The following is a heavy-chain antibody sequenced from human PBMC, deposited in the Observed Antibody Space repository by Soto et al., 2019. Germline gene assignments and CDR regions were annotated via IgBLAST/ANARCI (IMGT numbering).Heavy chain of an antibody. D-gene: IGHD2-15*01. CDR2: ISSSGSTI. Sequence: GGSLRLSCAASGFTFSSYEMNWVRQAPGKGLEWVSYISSSGSTIYYADSVKGRFTISRDNAKNSLYLQMNSLRAEDTAVYYYARDSGGGNALYYYYGMDVWGQGTTVTVSS. CDR3: ARDSGGGNALYYYYGMDV. V-gene: IGHV3-48*03. J-gene: IGHJ6*02. CDR1: GFTFSSYE.